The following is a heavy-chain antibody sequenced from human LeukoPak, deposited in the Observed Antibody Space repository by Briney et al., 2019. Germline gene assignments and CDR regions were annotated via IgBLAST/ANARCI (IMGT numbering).Heavy chain of an antibody. CDR2: INPNSGGT. CDR3: ARAPYYYGSGSLRPNDAFDI. V-gene: IGHV1-2*02. Sequence: ASVKVSCKASGYTFTGYYMHWVRQAPGQGLEWMGWINPNSGGTNYAQKFQGRVTMTRDTSISTAYMELSRLRSDDTAVYYCARAPYYYGSGSLRPNDAFDIWGQGTMVTVPS. D-gene: IGHD3-10*01. J-gene: IGHJ3*02. CDR1: GYTFTGYY.